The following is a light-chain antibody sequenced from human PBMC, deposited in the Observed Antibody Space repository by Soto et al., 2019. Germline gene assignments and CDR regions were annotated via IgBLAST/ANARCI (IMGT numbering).Light chain of an antibody. CDR3: QQRRDGPLT. CDR1: QSVDGY. CDR2: DVS. J-gene: IGKJ4*01. Sequence: ESVLTQSPATLSLSPGERATLSCRASQSVDGYVAWFQQKPGQAPSLLIYDVSNRAVGVPARFSGSGSGTDYTLTINSLEPEDFAVYYCQQRRDGPLTFGGGTKVEI. V-gene: IGKV3-11*01.